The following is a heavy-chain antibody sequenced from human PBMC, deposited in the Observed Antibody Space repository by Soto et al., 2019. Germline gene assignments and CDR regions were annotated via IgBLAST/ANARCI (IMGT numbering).Heavy chain of an antibody. CDR1: GFTFSSYS. Sequence: EVQLVESGGGLVKPGGSLRLSCAASGFTFSSYSMNWVRQAPGKGLEWVSSISSSSSYIYYADSVKGRFTISRDNAKNSLYLQMNSLRAEDTAVYYCARVPGEEEMATILMHYWGQGTLVTVSS. CDR2: ISSSSSYI. V-gene: IGHV3-21*01. CDR3: ARVPGEEEMATILMHY. J-gene: IGHJ4*02. D-gene: IGHD5-12*01.